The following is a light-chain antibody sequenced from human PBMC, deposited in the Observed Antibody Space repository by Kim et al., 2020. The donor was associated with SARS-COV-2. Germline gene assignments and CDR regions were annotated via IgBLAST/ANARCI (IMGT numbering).Light chain of an antibody. CDR3: QKYNNWPYT. Sequence: EIVMTQSPATLSVSPGERATLSCRASQSVSSKLAWYQQKPGQAPRYLIYGASTRATGIPARFSGSGSGTEFTLTISSLQSEDFAVYYCQKYNNWPYTFGQGTKLEI. J-gene: IGKJ2*01. CDR2: GAS. CDR1: QSVSSK. V-gene: IGKV3-15*01.